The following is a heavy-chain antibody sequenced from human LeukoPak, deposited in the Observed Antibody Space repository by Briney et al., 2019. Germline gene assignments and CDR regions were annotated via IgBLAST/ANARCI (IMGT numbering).Heavy chain of an antibody. D-gene: IGHD3-10*01. CDR3: ARPYHYGSGSRGTAFDI. V-gene: IGHV4-39*01. J-gene: IGHJ3*02. CDR2: IYDSRST. CDR1: GGSISSSSYY. Sequence: SETLSLTCTVSGGSISSSSYYWGWIRQPPGKGLEWIASIYDSRSTYYNPSLKSRLTISVDTSKNQFSLRLSSVTAADTATYYCARPYHYGSGSRGTAFDIWGQGTMVTVSS.